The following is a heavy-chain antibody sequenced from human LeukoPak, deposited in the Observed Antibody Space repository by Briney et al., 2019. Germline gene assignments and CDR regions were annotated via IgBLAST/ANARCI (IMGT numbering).Heavy chain of an antibody. J-gene: IGHJ4*02. CDR1: RYTFTGYY. Sequence: GASVKVSCKASRYTFTGYYMNWVRQAPGQGLEWMGWINPNSGGTNYAQKFQGRVTMTRDTSISTAYMELSRLRSDDTAVYYCARRELFSGYFDYWGQGTLVTVSS. CDR3: ARRELFSGYFDY. CDR2: INPNSGGT. V-gene: IGHV1-2*02. D-gene: IGHD3-10*01.